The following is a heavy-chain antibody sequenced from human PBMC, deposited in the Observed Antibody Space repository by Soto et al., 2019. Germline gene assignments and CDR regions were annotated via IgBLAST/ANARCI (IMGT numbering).Heavy chain of an antibody. CDR2: IWYDGSNK. CDR3: ARDWAWNYDY. J-gene: IGHJ4*02. V-gene: IGHV3-33*01. D-gene: IGHD1-7*01. CDR1: GFTFSSYG. Sequence: GGSLRLSCAASGFTFSSYGMHWVRQAPGKGLEWVAVIWYDGSNKYYADSVKGRFTISRDNSKNTLDLQMNSLKPEDTAVYYCARDWAWNYDYWGQGTLVTVSS.